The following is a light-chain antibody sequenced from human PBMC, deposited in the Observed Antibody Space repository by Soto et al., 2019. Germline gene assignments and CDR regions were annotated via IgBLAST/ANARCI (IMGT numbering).Light chain of an antibody. CDR3: HQFGYSPRT. CDR1: QTVNSDY. CDR2: ATS. Sequence: EIVLTQSPGTLSLSPGETATLSCRASQTVNSDYLAWFQQRPGQAPRLLIFATSRRATDIPDRFSGSGSGTDFTLAIRRLGPEDFAVYYCHQFGYSPRTFGQGTKVDIK. J-gene: IGKJ1*01. V-gene: IGKV3-20*01.